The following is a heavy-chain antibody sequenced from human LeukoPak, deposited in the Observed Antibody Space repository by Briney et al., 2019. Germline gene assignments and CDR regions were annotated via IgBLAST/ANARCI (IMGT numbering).Heavy chain of an antibody. CDR2: IHNSGSS. CDR1: GVSISSFY. V-gene: IGHV4-59*01. J-gene: IGHJ3*01. Sequence: PSEILSLTCTVSGVSISSFYWSWIRQPPGRGLEGIAYIHNSGSSNYNPSLKSRVTISVDTSKNQFSLSLSSVTAADTAVYYCARAGDYVGADAFDVWGQGTMVAVSS. CDR3: ARAGDYVGADAFDV. D-gene: IGHD4-17*01.